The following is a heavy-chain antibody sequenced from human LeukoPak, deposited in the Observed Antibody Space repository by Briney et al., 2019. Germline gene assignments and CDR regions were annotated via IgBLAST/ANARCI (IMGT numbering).Heavy chain of an antibody. CDR3: AKDQYYYDSSGYYLY. J-gene: IGHJ4*02. Sequence: GGSLRLSCAASGFTFSSYAMSWVRQAPGKGLEWVSAISGSGGSTYYAGSVKGRFTISRDNSKNTLYLQMNSLRAEDTAVYYCAKDQYYYDSSGYYLYWGQGTLVTVSS. V-gene: IGHV3-23*01. CDR1: GFTFSSYA. D-gene: IGHD3-22*01. CDR2: ISGSGGST.